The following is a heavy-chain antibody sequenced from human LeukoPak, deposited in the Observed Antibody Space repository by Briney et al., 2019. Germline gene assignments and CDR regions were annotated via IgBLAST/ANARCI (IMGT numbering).Heavy chain of an antibody. Sequence: PAETLSLTCAVYGGSFRGYYWSWICQPPGKGLEWIGEINHSGSTNYNPSLKSRVTISLDTSMKKFSLKLNSLTASDTAVYYCASTERCSTTCPLDYWGQGTLVTVSS. CDR2: INHSGST. J-gene: IGHJ4*02. D-gene: IGHD2-2*01. CDR1: GGSFRGYY. V-gene: IGHV4-34*01. CDR3: ASTERCSTTCPLDY.